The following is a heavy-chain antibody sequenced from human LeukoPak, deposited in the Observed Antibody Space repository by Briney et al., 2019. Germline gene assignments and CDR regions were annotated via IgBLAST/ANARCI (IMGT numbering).Heavy chain of an antibody. CDR2: ISSSSSYI. J-gene: IGHJ6*02. Sequence: GGSLRLSCAASGFTFSSYSMNWVRQAPGKGLEWVSSISSSSSYIYYADSVKGRFTISRDNAKNSLYLQMNSLRAEDTAVYYCARESDPRTTTALYYGMDVWGQGTTVTVSS. D-gene: IGHD1-26*01. CDR3: ARESDPRTTTALYYGMDV. CDR1: GFTFSSYS. V-gene: IGHV3-21*01.